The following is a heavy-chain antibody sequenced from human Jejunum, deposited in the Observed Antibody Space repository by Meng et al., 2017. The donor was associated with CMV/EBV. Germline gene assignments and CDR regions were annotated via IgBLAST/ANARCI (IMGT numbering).Heavy chain of an antibody. V-gene: IGHV3-30*02. CDR3: ARAALANTWYHGMDV. J-gene: IGHJ6*02. Sequence: GFTFSNYGMHWVRQAPGKGLEWVSYMMYDGTNGYYADSVKGRFTISRDNSKNTLYLQMNSLRADDTALYFCARAALANTWYHGMDVWGQGTTVTVSS. CDR2: MMYDGTNG. CDR1: GFTFSNYG. D-gene: IGHD4/OR15-4a*01.